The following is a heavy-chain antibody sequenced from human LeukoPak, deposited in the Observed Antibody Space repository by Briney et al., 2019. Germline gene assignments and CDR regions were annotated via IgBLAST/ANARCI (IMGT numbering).Heavy chain of an antibody. CDR2: IYHSGST. Sequence: PSQTLSLTCAVSGGSISSGGYSWSWIRQPPGKGLEWIGYIYHSGSTYYNPSLKSRVTISVDTSKNQFSLKLSSVTAADTAVYYCARVCGGDCYGTFDYWGQGTLVTVSS. V-gene: IGHV4-30-2*02. J-gene: IGHJ4*02. CDR1: GGSISSGGYS. CDR3: ARVCGGDCYGTFDY. D-gene: IGHD2-21*02.